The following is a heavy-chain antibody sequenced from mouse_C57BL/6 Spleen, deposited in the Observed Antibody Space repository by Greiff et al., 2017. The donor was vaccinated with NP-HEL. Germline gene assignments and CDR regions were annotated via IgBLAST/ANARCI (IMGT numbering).Heavy chain of an antibody. J-gene: IGHJ1*03. V-gene: IGHV1-22*01. CDR3: ARREHYGSRNWYFDV. D-gene: IGHD1-1*01. Sequence: VQLQQSGPELVKPGASVQMSCKASGYTFTDYNMHWVKQSHGKSLEWIGYINPNNGGTSYNQKFKGKATLTVNKSSSTAYMELRSLTSEDSAVYYCARREHYGSRNWYFDVWGTGTTVTVSS. CDR1: GYTFTDYN. CDR2: INPNNGGT.